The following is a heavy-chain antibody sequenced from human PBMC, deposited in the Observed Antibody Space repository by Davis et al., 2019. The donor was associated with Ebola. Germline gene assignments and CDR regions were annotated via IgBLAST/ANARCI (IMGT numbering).Heavy chain of an antibody. D-gene: IGHD5-12*01. CDR3: ARRVGAEYSGYVFDP. Sequence: ASVKVSCKASGYTFTSYYMHWVRQAPGQGLEWMGIINPSGGSTSYAQKFQGRVTMTRDTSTSTVYMELSSLRSEDTAVYYCARRVGAEYSGYVFDPWGQGTLVTVSS. J-gene: IGHJ5*02. CDR2: INPSGGST. CDR1: GYTFTSYY. V-gene: IGHV1-46*01.